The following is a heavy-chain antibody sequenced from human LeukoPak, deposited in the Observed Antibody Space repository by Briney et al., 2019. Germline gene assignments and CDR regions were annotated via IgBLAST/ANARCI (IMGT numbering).Heavy chain of an antibody. CDR2: ITSSSSYI. D-gene: IGHD3-22*01. V-gene: IGHV3-21*01. CDR1: GFTFSSYS. Sequence: PGGSLRLSCAASGFTFSSYSMNWVRQAPGKGLEWVSSITSSSSYIYYADSVKGRFTISRDNAKNSLYLQMNSLRAEDTAVYYCAREIATYDSRTITDAFDIWGQGTMVTVSS. CDR3: AREIATYDSRTITDAFDI. J-gene: IGHJ3*02.